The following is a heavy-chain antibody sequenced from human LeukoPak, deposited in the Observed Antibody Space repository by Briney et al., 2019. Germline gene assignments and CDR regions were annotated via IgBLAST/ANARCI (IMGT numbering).Heavy chain of an antibody. CDR1: GFTFSSYW. V-gene: IGHV3-7*01. CDR3: ARYWYCSSTSCYHFDY. D-gene: IGHD2-2*01. CDR2: IKQDGSEE. Sequence: GGSLTLSCAASGFTFSSYWMSWVRQAPGKGLEWVANIKQDGSEEYYVDSVKGRFTISRDNAKNSLYLQMNSLRAEDTAVYYCARYWYCSSTSCYHFDYWGQGTLVTVSS. J-gene: IGHJ4*02.